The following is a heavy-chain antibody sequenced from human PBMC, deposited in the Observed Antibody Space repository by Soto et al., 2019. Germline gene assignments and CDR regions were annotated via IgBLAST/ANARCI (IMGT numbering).Heavy chain of an antibody. J-gene: IGHJ6*03. Sequence: SETLSLTCAVYGGSFSGYYWTWIRQPPGKGLEWIGEINHSGSTNYNPSLKSRVTISVDTSKNQFSLKLSSVTVADTAVYYCARFDYDRYYYYMDVWGKGTTVTVSS. CDR3: ARFDYDRYYYYMDV. D-gene: IGHD3-16*01. V-gene: IGHV4-34*01. CDR1: GGSFSGYY. CDR2: INHSGST.